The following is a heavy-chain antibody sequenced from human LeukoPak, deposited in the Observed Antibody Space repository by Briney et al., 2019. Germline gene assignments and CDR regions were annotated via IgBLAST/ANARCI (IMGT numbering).Heavy chain of an antibody. D-gene: IGHD6-19*01. CDR1: GYTFTSYG. CDR2: TSAYNGNA. CDR3: ARDKKYSSSDRYFQH. Sequence: GASVKVSCKASGYTFTSYGISWVRQAPGQGLEWMGWTSAYNGNANYAQRFKGRVTMTTDTSTSTGYMELRSLSSDDTAVYYCARDKKYSSSDRYFQHWGQGTLVTVSS. V-gene: IGHV1-18*01. J-gene: IGHJ1*01.